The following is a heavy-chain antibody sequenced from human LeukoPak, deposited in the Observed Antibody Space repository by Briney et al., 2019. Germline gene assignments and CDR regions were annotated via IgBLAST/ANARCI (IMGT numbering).Heavy chain of an antibody. Sequence: GASVKVSCKASGYTFTTYKMHWVQQAPGQGLEWVGIINPSDGDRRNAQKFQGRVTMTRDTSTSTVYMELSSLRSEDTAVYYCAKDGGSYSADYWGQGTLVTVSS. CDR3: AKDGGSYSADY. D-gene: IGHD3-10*01. CDR1: GYTFTTYK. CDR2: INPSDGDR. J-gene: IGHJ4*02. V-gene: IGHV1-46*01.